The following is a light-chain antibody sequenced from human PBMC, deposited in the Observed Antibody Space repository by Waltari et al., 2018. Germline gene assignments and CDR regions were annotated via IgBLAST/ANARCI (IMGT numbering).Light chain of an antibody. CDR3: HQYNHWPTFT. J-gene: IGKJ2*01. CDR1: QSVGNN. Sequence: EIEMTQSPATLSVSPGERVTLSCRASQSVGNNLAWYQQRPGQAPRLLIYGASTRATDISDRFSGSWSGTDFPRPISALQSEDLAVYYCHQYNHWPTFTFGQGTKLQIE. CDR2: GAS. V-gene: IGKV3-15*01.